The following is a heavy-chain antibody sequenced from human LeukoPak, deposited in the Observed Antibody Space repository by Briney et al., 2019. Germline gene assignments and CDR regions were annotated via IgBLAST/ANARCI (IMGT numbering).Heavy chain of an antibody. CDR1: GFTVSNTY. Sequence: GGSLRLSCAASGFTVSNTYMSWVRQAPGKGLEWVSLIYSGGGTYSADSVKGRFTISRDNSKNTLYLQMSSLRAEDTAVYYCVKDGTNSSSWYYYFGYWGQGTLVTVSS. CDR3: VKDGTNSSSWYYYFGY. V-gene: IGHV3-53*05. J-gene: IGHJ4*02. CDR2: IYSGGGT. D-gene: IGHD6-13*01.